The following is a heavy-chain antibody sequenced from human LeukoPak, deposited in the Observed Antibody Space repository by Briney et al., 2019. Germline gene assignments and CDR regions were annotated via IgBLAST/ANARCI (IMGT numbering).Heavy chain of an antibody. J-gene: IGHJ4*02. Sequence: GGSLRLSCAASGFTFDDYAMHWVRQGPGKSLEWVSLINENGDIAYYGDSVRGRFTVSRDNAKNSLYLQMNSLTTEDTALYYCAKARWEPDFDYWGQGTLVTVSS. CDR2: INENGDIA. CDR3: AKARWEPDFDY. V-gene: IGHV3-43*02. CDR1: GFTFDDYA. D-gene: IGHD1-26*01.